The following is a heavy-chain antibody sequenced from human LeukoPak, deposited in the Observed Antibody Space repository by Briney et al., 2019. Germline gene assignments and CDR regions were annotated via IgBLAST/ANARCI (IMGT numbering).Heavy chain of an antibody. CDR1: GASISSYF. CDR3: TRDRSALDT. Sequence: SETLSLTCTVSGASISSYFWTWIRQSPGKGLEWIGYISNIGSTNYNPSLKSRVTISGDTSKNQFSLKLSSVTAADTAVYYCTRDRSALDTWGQGTMVTVSS. V-gene: IGHV4-59*01. J-gene: IGHJ3*02. CDR2: ISNIGST.